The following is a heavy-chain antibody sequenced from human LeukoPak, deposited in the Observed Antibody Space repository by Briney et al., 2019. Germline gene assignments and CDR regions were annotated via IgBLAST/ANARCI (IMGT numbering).Heavy chain of an antibody. CDR2: FDPEDGET. CDR1: GYTLTELS. J-gene: IGHJ6*02. D-gene: IGHD3-22*01. CDR3: ATYRPGSGYPYPYYYYGMDV. Sequence: ASVKVSCKVSGYTLTELSMHWVRQAPGKGLEWMGGFDPEDGETIYAQKFQGRVTMTEDTSTDTAYMELSSLRSEDTAVYYCATYRPGSGYPYPYYYYGMDVWGQGTTVTVSS. V-gene: IGHV1-24*01.